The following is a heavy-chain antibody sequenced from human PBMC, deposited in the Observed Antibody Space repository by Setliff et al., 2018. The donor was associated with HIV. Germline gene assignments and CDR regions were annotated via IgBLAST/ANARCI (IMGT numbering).Heavy chain of an antibody. CDR3: TTEDPWLRFGH. V-gene: IGHV3-73*01. CDR1: GFPFSGSA. Sequence: PGGSLRLSCVASGFPFSGSAVHWVRQPPGKGLECVGRIRSRSNSHATVYAAPVKGRFTISRDDSKTTLYLQMNSLKTEDTAVYYCTTEDPWLRFGHWGQGTLVTVSS. J-gene: IGHJ5*02. D-gene: IGHD5-12*01. CDR2: IRSRSNSHAT.